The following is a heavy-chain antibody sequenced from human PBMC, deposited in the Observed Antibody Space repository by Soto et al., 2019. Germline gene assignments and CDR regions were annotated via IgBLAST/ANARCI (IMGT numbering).Heavy chain of an antibody. V-gene: IGHV3-23*01. CDR2: ISGSGFSP. Sequence: EVQLLDSGGGLVQPGGSLRLSCVGSGFTFSSNAMSWVRQAPGKGLEWVSSISGSGFSPYYADSVKGRFTISRDNTKNTLFLQLNSLRVEDTAVYYCAKDFEGPKRWLQSYCFDSWGQGTLVTVSS. J-gene: IGHJ4*02. CDR1: GFTFSSNA. CDR3: AKDFEGPKRWLQSYCFDS. D-gene: IGHD5-12*01.